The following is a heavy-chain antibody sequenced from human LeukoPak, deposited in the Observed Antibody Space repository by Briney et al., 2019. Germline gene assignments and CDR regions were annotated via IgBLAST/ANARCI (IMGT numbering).Heavy chain of an antibody. CDR2: INHSGST. Sequence: SETLSLTCAVYGGSFSGYYWSWIRQPPGKGLEWIGEINHSGSTNYNPSLKSRVTISVDTSKNQFSLKLSSVTAADTAVYYCARAEPYYDFWSGYSEGHYRFNYWGQGTLVTVSS. CDR1: GGSFSGYY. D-gene: IGHD3-3*01. J-gene: IGHJ4*02. V-gene: IGHV4-34*01. CDR3: ARAEPYYDFWSGYSEGHYRFNY.